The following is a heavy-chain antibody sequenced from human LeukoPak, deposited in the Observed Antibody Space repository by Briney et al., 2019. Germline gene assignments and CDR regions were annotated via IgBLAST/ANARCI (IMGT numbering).Heavy chain of an antibody. D-gene: IGHD3-22*01. Sequence: ASVKVSCKASGYTFTSYDINWVRQATGQGLEWMGWMNPNSGNTGYAQKFQGRVTMTRNTSISTAYMELSSLRSEDTAVYYCARVSARSGYLWYWGQGTLVTVSS. V-gene: IGHV1-8*01. CDR2: MNPNSGNT. CDR1: GYTFTSYD. J-gene: IGHJ4*02. CDR3: ARVSARSGYLWY.